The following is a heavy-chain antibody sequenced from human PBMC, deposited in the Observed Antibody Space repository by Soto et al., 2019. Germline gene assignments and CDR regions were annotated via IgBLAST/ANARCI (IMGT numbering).Heavy chain of an antibody. CDR2: IGESGTNT. Sequence: GGSLRLSCADSGFTFSTYAMSWVRQAPGKGLEWVSTIGESGTNTYYADSGKGRFTISRDNSKDKLYLQMTSLRVEDTAVYYCARHPERIAQIGCFDPWGQGTLVTVSS. CDR1: GFTFSTYA. J-gene: IGHJ5*02. CDR3: ARHPERIAQIGCFDP. V-gene: IGHV3-23*01. D-gene: IGHD6-13*01.